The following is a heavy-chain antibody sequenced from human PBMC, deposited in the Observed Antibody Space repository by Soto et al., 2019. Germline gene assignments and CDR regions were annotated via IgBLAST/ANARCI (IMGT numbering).Heavy chain of an antibody. CDR1: GGTFSSYA. CDR2: IIPIFGTA. Sequence: SVKVSCKASGGTFSSYAISWVRQAPGQGLEWMGGIIPIFGTANYAQKFQGRVTITADESTSTAYMELSSLRSEDTAVYYCARAPRRGTMVRRVTDDYWGQGTLVTVAS. CDR3: ARAPRRGTMVRRVTDDY. V-gene: IGHV1-69*13. J-gene: IGHJ4*02. D-gene: IGHD3-10*01.